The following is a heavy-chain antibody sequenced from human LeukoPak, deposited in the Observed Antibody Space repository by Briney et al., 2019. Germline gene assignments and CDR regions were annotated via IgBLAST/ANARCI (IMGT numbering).Heavy chain of an antibody. CDR3: AKDTLLWFGELLLSGFDY. V-gene: IGHV3-23*01. J-gene: IGHJ4*02. D-gene: IGHD3-10*01. Sequence: GGSLRLSCAACGFTFRSYAMSWVRQAPGKGLEWVSAISGSGGSTYYADSVKGRFTISRDNSKNTLYLQMNSLRAEDTAVYYCAKDTLLWFGELLLSGFDYWGQGTLVTVSS. CDR2: ISGSGGST. CDR1: GFTFRSYA.